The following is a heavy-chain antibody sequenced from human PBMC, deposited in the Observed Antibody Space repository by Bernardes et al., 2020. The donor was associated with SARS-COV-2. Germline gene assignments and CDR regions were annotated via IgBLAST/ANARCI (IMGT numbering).Heavy chain of an antibody. V-gene: IGHV3-64*04. CDR2: ISSDGDNK. D-gene: IGHD3-10*01. CDR3: AGYGSGSYKWFDP. J-gene: IGHJ5*02. CDR1: GFTFSSYS. Sequence: GGSLRLSCSASGFTFSSYSMHWVRKAPGKGLEYVSGISSDGDNKQYADSVEDRFTISRDNSKDTLYLQMNSLRAEDTAVFYCAGYGSGSYKWFDPWGQGTLVTVSS.